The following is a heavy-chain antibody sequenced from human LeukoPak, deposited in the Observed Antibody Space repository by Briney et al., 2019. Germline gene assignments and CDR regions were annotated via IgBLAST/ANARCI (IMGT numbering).Heavy chain of an antibody. Sequence: SETLSLTCTVSGGSISSGSYYWSWIWQPAGKGLEWIGRIYTGGSTTYNSSLKSRVTISLDTSKNHFSLRLSSVTAADTAVYYCARGDRFDYWGQGTLVTVSS. CDR3: ARGDRFDY. CDR2: IYTGGST. J-gene: IGHJ4*02. D-gene: IGHD3-16*01. V-gene: IGHV4-61*02. CDR1: GGSISSGSYY.